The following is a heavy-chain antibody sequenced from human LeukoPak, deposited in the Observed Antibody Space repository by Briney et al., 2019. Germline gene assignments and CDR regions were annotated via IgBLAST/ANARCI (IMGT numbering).Heavy chain of an antibody. J-gene: IGHJ4*02. CDR2: FHGGLV. D-gene: IGHD5-18*01. CDR1: GGSISSDNYY. CDR3: ARGRRGYGYVDY. V-gene: IGHV4-39*07. Sequence: SETLSLTCIVSGGSISSDNYYWSWIRQPPGEGLEEIGSFHGGLVFYKSSLTSRVTISVDTSKSQFSLKLSSVTAADTAVYYCARGRRGYGYVDYWGQGTLVTVSS.